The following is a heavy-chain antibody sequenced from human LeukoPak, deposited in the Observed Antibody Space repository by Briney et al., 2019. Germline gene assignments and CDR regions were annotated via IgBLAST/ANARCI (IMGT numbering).Heavy chain of an antibody. Sequence: SETLSLTCTVSGGSISSYYWSWIRQPAGKGLEWIGRIYTSGSTNYNPSLKSRVTMSVDTSKNQFSLKLSSVTAADTAVYYCARGRRPPYSSSSLNGWFDPWGQGTLVTVSS. CDR2: IYTSGST. V-gene: IGHV4-4*07. CDR1: GGSISSYY. CDR3: ARGRRPPYSSSSLNGWFDP. D-gene: IGHD6-6*01. J-gene: IGHJ5*02.